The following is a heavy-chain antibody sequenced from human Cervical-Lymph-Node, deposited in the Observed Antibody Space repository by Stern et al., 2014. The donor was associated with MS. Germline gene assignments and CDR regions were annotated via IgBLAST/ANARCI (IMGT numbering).Heavy chain of an antibody. D-gene: IGHD6-19*01. CDR3: AKSDSSGWYSPFDS. CDR2: ASGSGVST. CDR1: GFSFISYA. Sequence: EVQLVGSGGGLVHPGGSLRLSCAASGFSFISYAMNWVRQSPGKGLEWVAAASGSGVSTDYADSVKGRFTISKDNSKNTLYLQMNSLRAEDTAIYYCAKSDSSGWYSPFDSWGRGTVVTVSS. J-gene: IGHJ4*02. V-gene: IGHV3-23*04.